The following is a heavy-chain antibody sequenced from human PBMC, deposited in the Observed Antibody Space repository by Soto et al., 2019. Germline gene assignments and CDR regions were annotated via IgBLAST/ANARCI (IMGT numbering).Heavy chain of an antibody. CDR2: ISASNGNT. D-gene: IGHD3-22*01. CDR1: GYTFTSYG. Sequence: ASVKVSCKASGYTFTSYGFSWVRQAPGQGLEWMGWISASNGNTNYAQKLPGRVTMTTDTSTGTAYMELRSLRSDDTAVYYCAREVDYYDSSCLPLYFDYWGQGTLVTVSS. CDR3: AREVDYYDSSCLPLYFDY. V-gene: IGHV1-18*01. J-gene: IGHJ4*02.